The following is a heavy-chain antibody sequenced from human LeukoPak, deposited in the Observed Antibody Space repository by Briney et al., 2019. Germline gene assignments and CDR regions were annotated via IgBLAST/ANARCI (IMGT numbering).Heavy chain of an antibody. J-gene: IGHJ4*02. Sequence: ASVKVSCKASGGTFSSYAISWVRQAPGQGLEWMGRIIPIFGIANYAQKFQGRVTITADKSTSTAYMELSSLRAEDTAVYYCVKGGDWNDVAGYWGQGTLVTVSS. V-gene: IGHV1-69*04. CDR1: GGTFSSYA. CDR2: IIPIFGIA. D-gene: IGHD1-1*01. CDR3: VKGGDWNDVAGY.